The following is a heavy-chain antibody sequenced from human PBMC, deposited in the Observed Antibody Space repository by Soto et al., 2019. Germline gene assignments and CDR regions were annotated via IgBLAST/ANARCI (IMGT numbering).Heavy chain of an antibody. CDR2: INHNENT. J-gene: IGHJ6*02. V-gene: IGHV4-34*01. CDR1: GGAFSGYY. CDR3: ARGAQPLRKYCSTGSCYGMDV. Sequence: SETLSLTCAVYGGAFSGYYWSWIRQPPGKGLEWIGEINHNENTNYNPSLRSRVTISVDTSKNQVSLNLRSVTAADTAVYFCARGAQPLRKYCSTGSCYGMDVWGQGTTVTVSS. D-gene: IGHD2-15*01.